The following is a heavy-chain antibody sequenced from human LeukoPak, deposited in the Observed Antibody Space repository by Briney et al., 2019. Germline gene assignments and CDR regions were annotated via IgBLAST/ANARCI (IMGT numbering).Heavy chain of an antibody. CDR2: LYYSGST. D-gene: IGHD5-24*01. CDR1: GGSISSSSYY. CDR3: ARRHRRDGYERFDY. J-gene: IGHJ4*02. Sequence: SETLSLTCTVSGGSISSSSYYWGWIRQPPGKGLEWIGSLYYSGSTYYNSALKSRVTISGDTSKNQFSLELSSVTAADTAVYYCARRHRRDGYERFDYWGQGTLVTVSS. V-gene: IGHV4-39*01.